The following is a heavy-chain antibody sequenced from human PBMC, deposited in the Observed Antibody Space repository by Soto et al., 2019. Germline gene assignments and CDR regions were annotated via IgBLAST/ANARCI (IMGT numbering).Heavy chain of an antibody. D-gene: IGHD2-2*01. Sequence: ASVKVSCKASGYTFTSYDINWVRQATGQGLEWMGWMNPNSGNTGNAQKFQGRVTMTRNTSISTAYMELSSLRSEDTAVYYCARGRRDIVVVPAKTRYYYYYMDVWGKGTTVTVSS. CDR3: ARGRRDIVVVPAKTRYYYYYMDV. J-gene: IGHJ6*03. CDR1: GYTFTSYD. V-gene: IGHV1-8*01. CDR2: MNPNSGNT.